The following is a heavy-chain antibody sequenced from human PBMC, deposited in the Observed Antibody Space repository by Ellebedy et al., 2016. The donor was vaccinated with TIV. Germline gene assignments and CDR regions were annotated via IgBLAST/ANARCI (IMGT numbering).Heavy chain of an antibody. J-gene: IGHJ6*02. CDR1: GGAISSYY. Sequence: MPSETLSLTCTVSGGAISSYYWSWIRQPPGKGLEWIGYIYYSGSTNYNPSLKSRVTISVDTSKNQFSLKLSSVTAADTAVYYCARYSIYYGMDVWGQGTTVTVSS. D-gene: IGHD1-26*01. CDR3: ARYSIYYGMDV. V-gene: IGHV4-59*01. CDR2: IYYSGST.